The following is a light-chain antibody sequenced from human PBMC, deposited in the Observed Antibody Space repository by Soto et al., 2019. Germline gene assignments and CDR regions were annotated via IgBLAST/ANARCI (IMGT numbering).Light chain of an antibody. CDR2: KAS. CDR1: QTISSW. V-gene: IGKV1-5*03. J-gene: IGKJ1*01. CDR3: QQYNSYPWT. Sequence: DIQMTQSPSTLSGSVGDRFTIACRASQTISSWLAWYQQKPGKAPKLLIYKASSLESGVPSRFSGSGSGTEFTLTISSLQPDDFATYYCQQYNSYPWTFGQGTKVDI.